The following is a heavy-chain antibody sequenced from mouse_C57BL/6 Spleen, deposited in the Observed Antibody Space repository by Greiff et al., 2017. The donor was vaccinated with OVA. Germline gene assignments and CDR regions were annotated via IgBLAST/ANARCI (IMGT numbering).Heavy chain of an antibody. J-gene: IGHJ2*01. V-gene: IGHV1-42*01. CDR1: GYSFTGYY. D-gene: IGHD4-1*01. Sequence: EVQLQQSGPELVKPGASVKISCKASGYSFTGYYMNWVKQSPEKSLEWIGEINPSTGGTTYNQKFKAKATLTVDKSSSTAYMQLKSLTSEDSAVYYCARPCNWDLYYFDYWGQGTTLTVSS. CDR3: ARPCNWDLYYFDY. CDR2: INPSTGGT.